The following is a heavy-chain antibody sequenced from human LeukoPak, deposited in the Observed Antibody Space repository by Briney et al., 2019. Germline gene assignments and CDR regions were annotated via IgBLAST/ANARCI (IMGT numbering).Heavy chain of an antibody. D-gene: IGHD5-18*01. J-gene: IGHJ4*02. CDR1: GGSFSGYY. CDR3: ARAYSYGRYPRFDY. Sequence: SETLSLTCAVYGGSFSGYYWSWIRQPPGKGLEWIGEINHSGSTNYNPSLKSRVTISVDTSKNQFSLKLSSVTAADTAVYYCARAYSYGRYPRFDYWGQGTLVTVSS. V-gene: IGHV4-34*01. CDR2: INHSGST.